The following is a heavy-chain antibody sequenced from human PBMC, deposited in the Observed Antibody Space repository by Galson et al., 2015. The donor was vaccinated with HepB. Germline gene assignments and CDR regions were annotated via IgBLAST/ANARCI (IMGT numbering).Heavy chain of an antibody. CDR3: ARTLIAVPGKPPFDY. CDR2: IYPGDSDT. D-gene: IGHD6-13*01. Sequence: QSGAEVKKPGESLKISCKGSGYSFTSYWIAWVRQMPGKGLEWMGIIYPGDSDTTYSPSFQGQVTISADKSISTAYLQWSSLKASDTAMYYCARTLIAVPGKPPFDYWGQGTLVTVSS. J-gene: IGHJ4*02. V-gene: IGHV5-51*01. CDR1: GYSFTSYW.